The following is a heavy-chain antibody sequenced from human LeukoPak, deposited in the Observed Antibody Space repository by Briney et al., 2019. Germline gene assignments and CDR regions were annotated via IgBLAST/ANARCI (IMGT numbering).Heavy chain of an antibody. V-gene: IGHV1-2*02. D-gene: IGHD1-26*01. CDR2: INPNSGGT. CDR3: ARGEWELLEYYFDY. J-gene: IGHJ4*02. Sequence: ASVKVSCKASGYTFTGYYIHWVRQAPRQGLEWMGWINPNSGGTNYAQKFQGRVTMTRDTSISTAYMELSRLRSDDTAVYYCARGEWELLEYYFDYWGQGTLVTVSS. CDR1: GYTFTGYY.